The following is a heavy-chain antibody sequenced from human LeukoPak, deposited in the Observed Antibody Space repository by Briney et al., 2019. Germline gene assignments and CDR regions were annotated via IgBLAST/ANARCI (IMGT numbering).Heavy chain of an antibody. Sequence: GGSLRLSCTASGFTFDDYAMHWVRQAPGKGLEWVSGISWNSGSIGYADSVKGRFTISRDNAKNSMFLQMNSLRADDTAVYYCAKDRVDGSGSQFDSWGQGSLVTVSS. J-gene: IGHJ4*02. D-gene: IGHD3-10*01. CDR3: AKDRVDGSGSQFDS. CDR2: ISWNSGSI. CDR1: GFTFDDYA. V-gene: IGHV3-9*01.